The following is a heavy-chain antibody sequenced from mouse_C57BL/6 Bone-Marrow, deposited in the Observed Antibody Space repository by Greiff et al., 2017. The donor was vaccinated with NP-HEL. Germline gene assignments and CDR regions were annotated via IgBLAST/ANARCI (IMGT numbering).Heavy chain of an antibody. CDR1: GYAFTSYL. Sequence: QVQLQQSGAELVRPGTSVKVSCKASGYAFTSYLIEWVKQRPGKGLEWIGVINPGSGGTNYNEKFKGKATLTADKSSSTAYMQLSSLTSEDSAIYFCAREGDYWGQGTTLTVSS. V-gene: IGHV1-54*01. J-gene: IGHJ2*01. CDR3: AREGDY. CDR2: INPGSGGT.